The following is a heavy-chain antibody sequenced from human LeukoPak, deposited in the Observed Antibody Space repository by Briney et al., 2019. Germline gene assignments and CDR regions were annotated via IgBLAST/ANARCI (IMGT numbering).Heavy chain of an antibody. CDR1: DLTVSNSY. V-gene: IGHV3-53*05. D-gene: IGHD6-6*01. CDR3: AREMPGSSGAYDI. CDR2: LYSGGTT. J-gene: IGHJ3*02. Sequence: GGSLRLSCAASDLTVSNSYMSWFRRAPGMGLEWVSVLYSGGTTYYADSVRGRFTISRDISKNTLILQMNSPRAEDSAVYYCAREMPGSSGAYDIWAKGQWSPSLQ.